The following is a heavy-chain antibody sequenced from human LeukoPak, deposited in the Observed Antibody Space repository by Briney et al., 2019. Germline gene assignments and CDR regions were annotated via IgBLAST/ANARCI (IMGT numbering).Heavy chain of an antibody. V-gene: IGHV4-4*07. CDR1: GGSITSYY. D-gene: IGHD6-6*01. Sequence: SETLSLTCTVSGGSITSYYWTSIRQPAGKGLEWIGRIHTSVSTNYNPSLKSRVTMSVDTSKNQFSLNLSSVTAADTAMYYCAREFSGTSIAARVFDSWGQGTLVTVSS. CDR3: AREFSGTSIAARVFDS. CDR2: IHTSVST. J-gene: IGHJ4*02.